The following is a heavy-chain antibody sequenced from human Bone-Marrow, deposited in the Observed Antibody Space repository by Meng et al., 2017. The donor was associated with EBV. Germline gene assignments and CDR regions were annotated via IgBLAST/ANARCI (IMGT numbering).Heavy chain of an antibody. D-gene: IGHD4-17*01. CDR3: ARHDRLGDYGVS. CDR1: GGSISSSSYY. Sequence: LQESGPGPVKPSEPLALTFTVSGGSISSSSYYWGWIRQPPGKGLEWIESIYYSGSTYYNPSLKSRVTISVDTSKNQFSLKLNSVTAADTAVYFCARHDRLGDYGVSWGQGTLVTVSS. CDR2: IYYSGST. V-gene: IGHV4-39*01. J-gene: IGHJ5*02.